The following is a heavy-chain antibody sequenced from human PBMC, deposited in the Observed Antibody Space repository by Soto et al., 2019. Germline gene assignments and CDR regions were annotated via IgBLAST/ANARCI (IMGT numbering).Heavy chain of an antibody. J-gene: IGHJ4*02. CDR1: GGSISSGGYS. Sequence: SETPALTCAGSGGSISSGGYSWSWIRQPPGKGLEWIGYIYHSGSTYYNPSLKSRVTISVDRSKNQFSLKLSSVTAADTAVYYCARGIDDSSGYYYYFFDYWGQGTRVTVYS. CDR2: IYHSGST. CDR3: ARGIDDSSGYYYYFFDY. V-gene: IGHV4-30-2*01. D-gene: IGHD3-22*01.